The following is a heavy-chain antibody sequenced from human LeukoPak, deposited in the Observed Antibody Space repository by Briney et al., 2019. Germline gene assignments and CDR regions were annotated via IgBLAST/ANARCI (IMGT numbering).Heavy chain of an antibody. V-gene: IGHV1-18*04. J-gene: IGHJ4*02. Sequence: ASVKVSCKASGYTFTGYHMHWVRQAPGQGLEWMGWISAYNGNTNYAQKLQGRVTMTTDTSTSTAYMELRSLRSDDTAVYYCARERSGYSYGYTDYWGQGTLVTVSS. CDR2: ISAYNGNT. CDR1: GYTFTGYH. CDR3: ARERSGYSYGYTDY. D-gene: IGHD5-18*01.